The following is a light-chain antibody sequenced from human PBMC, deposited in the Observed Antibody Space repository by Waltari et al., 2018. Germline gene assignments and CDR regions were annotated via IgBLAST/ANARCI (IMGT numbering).Light chain of an antibody. J-gene: IGLJ3*02. CDR3: SSCAGSTNWV. CDR1: SSDIGGYTS. CDR2: EVT. V-gene: IGLV2-8*01. Sequence: QSALTQPPSASGSPGQSVTISCTRTSSDIGGYTSVSWYQQHPGKAPKRMIYEVTKRPSGVPDRFSAAKSGNTASLTVSGLQAEDEADYYCSSCAGSTNWVFGGGTKLTVL.